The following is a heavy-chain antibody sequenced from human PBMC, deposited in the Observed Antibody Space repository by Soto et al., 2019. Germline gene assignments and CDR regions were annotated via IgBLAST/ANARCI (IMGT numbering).Heavy chain of an antibody. CDR2: INHSGST. J-gene: IGHJ4*02. D-gene: IGHD4-17*01. CDR1: GGYFSGYY. V-gene: IGHV4-34*01. CDR3: ACSTVTTGYFDY. Sequence: QVQLQQWGAGLLKPSETLSLTCAVYGGYFSGYYWSWIRQPPGKGLEWIGEINHSGSTNYNPSLKSRVTISVDTSKNQFSLKLSSVTAADTAVYYCACSTVTTGYFDYWGQGTLVTVSS.